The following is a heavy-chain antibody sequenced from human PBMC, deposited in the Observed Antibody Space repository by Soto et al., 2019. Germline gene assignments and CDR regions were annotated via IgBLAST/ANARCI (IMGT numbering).Heavy chain of an antibody. CDR2: INGYNGKT. CDR1: GYTFSNYG. CDR3: ARGSSPVDFDY. Sequence: QVDLVQSGGVVKKPGASVKVSCKASGYTFSNYGINWVRQAPGQGLEWLGWINGYNGKTNHAQKVKARVHMTTDTSTSTAYMELRSLRYDDTAEYYCARGSSPVDFDYWGQGTLVTVSS. D-gene: IGHD6-13*01. J-gene: IGHJ4*02. V-gene: IGHV1-18*01.